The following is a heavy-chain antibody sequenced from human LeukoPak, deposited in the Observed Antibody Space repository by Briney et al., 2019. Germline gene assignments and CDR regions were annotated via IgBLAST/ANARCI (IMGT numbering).Heavy chain of an antibody. V-gene: IGHV1-46*01. D-gene: IGHD6-13*01. CDR1: GYTFTGYY. Sequence: GASVKVSCKASGYTFTGYYMHWVRQAPGQGLEWMGIINPSGGSTSYAQKFQGRVTMTRDTSTSTAYMELSSLRSEDTAVYYCARVIAAAGTRFDYWGQGTLVTVSS. CDR3: ARVIAAAGTRFDY. CDR2: INPSGGST. J-gene: IGHJ4*02.